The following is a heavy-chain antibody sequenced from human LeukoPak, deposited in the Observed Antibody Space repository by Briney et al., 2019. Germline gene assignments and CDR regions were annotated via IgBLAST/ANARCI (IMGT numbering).Heavy chain of an antibody. CDR1: GDSVSSISVA. CDR3: ARDEGFGELVYRH. CDR2: TYKRSKWYN. D-gene: IGHD3-10*01. V-gene: IGHV6-1*01. Sequence: SQTLSLTCAISGDSVSSISVAWNWIRQSPSRGLEWLGRTYKRSKWYNDYAVSVKSRITINPDTSKNQFSLQLNSLTPEDTAVYYCARDEGFGELVYRHWGQGTLVTVSS. J-gene: IGHJ4*02.